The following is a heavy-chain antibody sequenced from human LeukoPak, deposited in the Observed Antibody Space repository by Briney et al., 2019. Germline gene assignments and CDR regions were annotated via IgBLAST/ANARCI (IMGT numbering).Heavy chain of an antibody. J-gene: IGHJ6*03. D-gene: IGHD4-17*01. V-gene: IGHV4-59*01. Sequence: PSETLSLTCTVSGGSITSSYWTWIRQPPGKGLEWIGYIHYSGSTNYNPSLKSRVTISVDTSKNQFSLKLSSVTAADTAVYYCARGTRGDYVYHRGNFRRMVYYYYMDVWGKGTTVTVSS. CDR2: IHYSGST. CDR3: ARGTRGDYVYHRGNFRRMVYYYYMDV. CDR1: GGSITSSY.